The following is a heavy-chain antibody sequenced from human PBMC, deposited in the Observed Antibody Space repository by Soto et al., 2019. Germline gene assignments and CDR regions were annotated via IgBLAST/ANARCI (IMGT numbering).Heavy chain of an antibody. J-gene: IGHJ4*02. CDR1: VGSVHNYY. CDR2: IFYLGNT. CDR3: ARRYGSAIDY. Sequence: ETLSLTGTVTVGSVHNYYWSWIRQPPGKGLEWIGYIFYLGNTIYNPSLMSRVTISVDTSKNQFSLKLSSVTAADTAVYYCARRYGSAIDYWGQGTLVTVSS. V-gene: IGHV4-59*08. D-gene: IGHD1-26*01.